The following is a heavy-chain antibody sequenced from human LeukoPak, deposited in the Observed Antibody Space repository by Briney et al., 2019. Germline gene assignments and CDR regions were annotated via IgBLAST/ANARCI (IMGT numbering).Heavy chain of an antibody. V-gene: IGHV1-46*01. Sequence: ASVKVSCKASGYTFTSYYMYWVRQAPGQGLEWMGIINPSRGSTNYAQRFQGRVTMTRDKSTSTVYMELSSLRSEDTAVYYCAREGRAWLVYVYWGQGTLVTVSS. D-gene: IGHD6-19*01. CDR3: AREGRAWLVYVY. CDR2: INPSRGST. J-gene: IGHJ4*02. CDR1: GYTFTSYY.